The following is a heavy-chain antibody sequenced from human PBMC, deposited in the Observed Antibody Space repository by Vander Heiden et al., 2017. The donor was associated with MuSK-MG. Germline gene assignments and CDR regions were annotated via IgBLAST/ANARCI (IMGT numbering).Heavy chain of an antibody. D-gene: IGHD3-22*01. CDR1: GFTFSSYE. J-gene: IGHJ4*02. V-gene: IGHV3-48*03. CDR3: ARIQYYYDSSGYVIDY. Sequence: EVQLVESGGGLVQPGGSLRLSCAASGFTFSSYEMNWVRQAPGKGLEWVSYISSSGSTIYYADSVKGRFTISRDNAKNSLYLQMNSLRAEDTAVYYCARIQYYYDSSGYVIDYWGQGTLVTVSS. CDR2: ISSSGSTI.